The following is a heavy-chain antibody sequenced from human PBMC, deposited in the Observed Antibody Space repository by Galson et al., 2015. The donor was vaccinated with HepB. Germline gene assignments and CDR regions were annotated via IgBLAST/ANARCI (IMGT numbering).Heavy chain of an antibody. Sequence: SCKASGYTFSSYGVSWVRQAPGQGLEWVGWLSGYNGDTNYAQKLQGRVTMATDTSTSTAYMELRSLRFDDTAVYYCARAPPRITATGSLGSWGQGTLVTVSS. D-gene: IGHD6-13*01. V-gene: IGHV1-18*04. J-gene: IGHJ5*02. CDR3: ARAPPRITATGSLGS. CDR2: LSGYNGDT. CDR1: GYTFSSYG.